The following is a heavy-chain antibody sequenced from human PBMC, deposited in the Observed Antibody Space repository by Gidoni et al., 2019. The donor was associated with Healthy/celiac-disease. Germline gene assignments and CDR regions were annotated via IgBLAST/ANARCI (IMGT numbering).Heavy chain of an antibody. CDR3: ARPGCSGGSCPRAAEYFQH. J-gene: IGHJ1*01. Sequence: QLQLQDSGPGLVKPSETLSLTCTVSGCSISSSSYYWGWIRQPPGKGLEWIGSIYYSGRTSYNPSLMSRVTISVDTSNNQFSLKLGSVTAADTAVYYCARPGCSGGSCPRAAEYFQHWGQGTLVTVSS. CDR2: IYYSGRT. D-gene: IGHD2-15*01. V-gene: IGHV4-39*01. CDR1: GCSISSSSYY.